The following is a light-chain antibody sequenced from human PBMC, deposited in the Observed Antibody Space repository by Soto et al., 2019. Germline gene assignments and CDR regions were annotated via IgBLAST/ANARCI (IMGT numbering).Light chain of an antibody. CDR3: QQYNSYLT. Sequence: DIQMTQSPSTLSASVRDRVTITCRASQSIGRWLAWYQQKPGKAPKLLIFDASTLESGVPSRFSGSGSGTEFTLTISSLQPDDFATYCCQQYNSYLTFGGGTKVDIK. V-gene: IGKV1-5*01. J-gene: IGKJ4*01. CDR1: QSIGRW. CDR2: DAS.